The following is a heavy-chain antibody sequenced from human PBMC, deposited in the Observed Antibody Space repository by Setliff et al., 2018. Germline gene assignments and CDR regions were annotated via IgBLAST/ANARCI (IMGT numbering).Heavy chain of an antibody. CDR2: VDHSGNT. V-gene: IGHV4-39*01. CDR1: GDSISRSTYY. D-gene: IGHD3-22*01. Sequence: PSETLSLTCTVSGDSISRSTYYWGWIRQSPGKGLDWIGTVDHSGNTFYNPSLKSRVTISVDTSKNQLSLKLASVTAADTAVYYCARRDSTGYYGYSFDFWGQGTLVTV. J-gene: IGHJ4*02. CDR3: ARRDSTGYYGYSFDF.